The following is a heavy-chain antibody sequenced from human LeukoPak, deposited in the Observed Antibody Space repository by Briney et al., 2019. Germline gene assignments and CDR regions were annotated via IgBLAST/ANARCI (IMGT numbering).Heavy chain of an antibody. CDR3: ARDPLQQQLVLTYYYYGMDV. CDR2: IWYDGSNK. V-gene: IGHV3-33*01. CDR1: GFTFSSYG. D-gene: IGHD6-13*01. J-gene: IGHJ6*02. Sequence: GGSLRLSCAASGFTFSSYGMHWVRQAPGKGLEWVAVIWYDGSNKYYADSVKGRFTISRDNSKNPLYLQMNSLRAEDTAVYYCARDPLQQQLVLTYYYYGMDVWGQGTTVTVSS.